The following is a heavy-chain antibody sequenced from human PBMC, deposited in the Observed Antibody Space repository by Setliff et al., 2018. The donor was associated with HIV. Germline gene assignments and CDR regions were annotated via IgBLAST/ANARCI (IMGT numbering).Heavy chain of an antibody. J-gene: IGHJ4*02. CDR1: GGSISSGTYY. V-gene: IGHV4-39*07. D-gene: IGHD3-22*01. Sequence: SETLSLTCIVSGGSISSGTYYWGWIRQPPGKGLEYIGSAFYSDNTYYKPSLKNRVTISVDTSKNQFSLKLTSVTAADTAVYYCARDVGHRSGYYRGSFDYWGQGTLVTVSS. CDR3: ARDVGHRSGYYRGSFDY. CDR2: AFYSDNT.